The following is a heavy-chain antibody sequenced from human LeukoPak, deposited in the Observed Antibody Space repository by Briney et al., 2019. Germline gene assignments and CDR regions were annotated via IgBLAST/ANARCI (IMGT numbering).Heavy chain of an antibody. Sequence: PGGSPRLSCAASGFTFSTYAMSWVRQAPGKGLQWVSLISGSGDGAHYADSAKGRFTISRDNSKNTVYLQMTNLRAEDTAVYYCAKGYIQLWWFDDWGQGTLVTVSS. CDR2: ISGSGDGA. D-gene: IGHD2-21*01. J-gene: IGHJ4*02. CDR3: AKGYIQLWWFDD. CDR1: GFTFSTYA. V-gene: IGHV3-23*01.